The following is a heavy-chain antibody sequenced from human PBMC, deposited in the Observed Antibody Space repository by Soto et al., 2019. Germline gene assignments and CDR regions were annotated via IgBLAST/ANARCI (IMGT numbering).Heavy chain of an antibody. CDR3: ARGGYYDSSGDLDY. V-gene: IGHV4-61*01. CDR2: MYNSGST. CDR1: GGSISSGNYY. Sequence: PSETLSLTCTVSGGSISSGNYYWSWIRQPPGKGLEWIGYMYNSGSTNYNPSLKSRVTISVDTSKNQFSLRLRSVTAADTAVYYCARGGYYDSSGDLDYWSQGTLVTVSS. J-gene: IGHJ4*02. D-gene: IGHD3-22*01.